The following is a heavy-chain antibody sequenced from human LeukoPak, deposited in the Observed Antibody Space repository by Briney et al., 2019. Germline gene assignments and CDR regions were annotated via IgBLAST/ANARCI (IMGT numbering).Heavy chain of an antibody. Sequence: SETLSLTCTVSGGSISSSSYYWGWIRQPPGKGLEWIGSIYYSGSTYYNPSLKSRVTISVDTSKNQFSLKLSSVTAADTAVYYCARVTVVVPATIIWNWFDPWGQGTLVTVSS. CDR3: ARVTVVVPATIIWNWFDP. CDR2: IYYSGST. J-gene: IGHJ5*02. D-gene: IGHD2-2*01. V-gene: IGHV4-39*01. CDR1: GGSISSSSYY.